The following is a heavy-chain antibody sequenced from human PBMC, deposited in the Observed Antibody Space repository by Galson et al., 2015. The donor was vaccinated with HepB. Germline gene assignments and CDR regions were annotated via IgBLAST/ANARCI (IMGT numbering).Heavy chain of an antibody. D-gene: IGHD3-16*01. CDR2: ISHDESNK. CDR3: AKDVGWLTAFDI. J-gene: IGHJ3*02. V-gene: IGHV3-30*18. Sequence: SLRLSCAASGFTFSNYGIHWVRQAPGKGLEWVAVISHDESNKYYADSVKGRFTISRDNSKNTLYLQMNSLRAEDTAVYYCAKDVGWLTAFDIWGQGTMVTISS. CDR1: GFTFSNYG.